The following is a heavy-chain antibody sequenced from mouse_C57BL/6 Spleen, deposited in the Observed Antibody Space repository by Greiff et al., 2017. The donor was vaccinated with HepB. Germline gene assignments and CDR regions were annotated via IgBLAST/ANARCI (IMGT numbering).Heavy chain of an antibody. CDR1: GFNIKDDY. CDR2: IDPANGDT. V-gene: IGHV14-4*01. D-gene: IGHD2-2*01. CDR3: TTGLRSGFAY. J-gene: IGHJ3*01. Sequence: VHVKQSGAELVRPGASVKLSCTASGFNIKDDYMHWVKQRPEQGLEWIGWIDPANGDTEYASKFQGKATITADTSSNTAYLQLSSLTSEDTAVYYCTTGLRSGFAYWGQGTLVTVSA.